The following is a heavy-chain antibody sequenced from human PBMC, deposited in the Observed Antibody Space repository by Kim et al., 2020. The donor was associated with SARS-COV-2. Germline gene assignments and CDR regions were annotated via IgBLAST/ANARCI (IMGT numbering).Heavy chain of an antibody. V-gene: IGHV3-11*01. CDR1: GFTFSDYY. J-gene: IGHJ4*02. CDR3: ARASCCGYDILLGSGYDFEVPDY. CDR2: ISSSGSTI. D-gene: IGHD5-12*01. Sequence: GGSLRLSCAASGFTFSDYYMSWIRQAPGKGLEWVSYISSSGSTIYYADSVKGRFTISRDNAKNSLYLQMNSLRAEDTAVYYCARASCCGYDILLGSGYDFEVPDYWGQGTLVTVSS.